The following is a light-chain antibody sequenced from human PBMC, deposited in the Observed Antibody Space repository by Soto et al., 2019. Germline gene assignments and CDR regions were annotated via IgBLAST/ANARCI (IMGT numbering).Light chain of an antibody. CDR1: QTISSW. Sequence: DIQMTQSPSTLSGSVGDRVTITCRASQTISSWLAWYQQKSGKAPKLLIYGAPSLQSGVPSRFSGSGSGTEFTLTVSSLQPEDFATYYCQQLKSYPLTFGGGTKVDIK. CDR3: QQLKSYPLT. J-gene: IGKJ4*01. CDR2: GAP. V-gene: IGKV1-5*01.